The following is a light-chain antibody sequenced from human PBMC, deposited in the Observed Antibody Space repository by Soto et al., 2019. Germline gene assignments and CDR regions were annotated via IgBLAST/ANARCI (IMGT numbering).Light chain of an antibody. CDR2: GAS. V-gene: IGKV3-15*01. CDR1: QGIKDY. Sequence: EIVINKSPAPLSVSPGERATLSFRASQGIKDYVAWFQQKPGQAPRLLIYGASTRATAIPARFSGSGSGTEFTLSISSLQSEDFAVYYCQQYNTWPRTFGQGTKVDIK. CDR3: QQYNTWPRT. J-gene: IGKJ1*01.